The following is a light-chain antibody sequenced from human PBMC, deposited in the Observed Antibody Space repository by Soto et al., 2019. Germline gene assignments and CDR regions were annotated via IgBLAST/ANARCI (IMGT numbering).Light chain of an antibody. CDR1: SSNIGAGYD. J-gene: IGLJ3*02. CDR2: GTS. Sequence: QSVLTQPPSVSGAPGQGVTISFTGSSSNIGAGYDVHWYQHLPRTAPKLLIYGTSNRPSGVPDRFSGSKSGTSASLAITGLQAEDEADYYCQSYDSSLSGSGVFGGGTTLTAL. CDR3: QSYDSSLSGSGV. V-gene: IGLV1-40*01.